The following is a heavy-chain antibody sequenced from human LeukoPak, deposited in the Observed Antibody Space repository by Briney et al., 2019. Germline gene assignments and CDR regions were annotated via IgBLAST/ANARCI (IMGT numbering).Heavy chain of an antibody. J-gene: IGHJ6*02. Sequence: SQTLSLTCAISGDSFSSISVACNWIRQSPSRGLEWLGRTYYRSKWYYEYAVYVKSRINISTDKSKNQFSLPLTSVTHEDTAVYYCSLARSEYHYGMDVWGQGTTVTVSS. CDR2: TYYRSKWYY. CDR3: SLARSEYHYGMDV. CDR1: GDSFSSISVA. V-gene: IGHV6-1*01.